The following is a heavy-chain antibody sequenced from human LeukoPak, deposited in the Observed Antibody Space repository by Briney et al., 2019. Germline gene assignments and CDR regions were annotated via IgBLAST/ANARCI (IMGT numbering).Heavy chain of an antibody. CDR1: GGSFSGYY. D-gene: IGHD3-16*02. J-gene: IGHJ4*02. Sequence: KPSETLSLTCAVYGGSFSGYYWSWIRQPPGKGLEWIGEINHSGSTNYNPSLKSRVTISVDTSKNQFSLKLSSVTAADTAVYYCARLHHQASLYYFDYWGQGTLVTVSS. CDR3: ARLHHQASLYYFDY. V-gene: IGHV4-34*01. CDR2: INHSGST.